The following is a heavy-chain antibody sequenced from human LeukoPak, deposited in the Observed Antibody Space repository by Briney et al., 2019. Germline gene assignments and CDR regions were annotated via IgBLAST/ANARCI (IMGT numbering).Heavy chain of an antibody. CDR2: INPNSGGT. J-gene: IGHJ6*03. Sequence: ASVKVSCKASGYTFTGYYMHWVRQVPGQGLEWMGWINPNSGGTNYAQKFQGRVTMTRDTSISTAYMELSRLRSDDTPVYYCARDQGVDWNYLNYYYYYIDVWGKGTTVTVSS. D-gene: IGHD1-7*01. V-gene: IGHV1-2*02. CDR1: GYTFTGYY. CDR3: ARDQGVDWNYLNYYYYYIDV.